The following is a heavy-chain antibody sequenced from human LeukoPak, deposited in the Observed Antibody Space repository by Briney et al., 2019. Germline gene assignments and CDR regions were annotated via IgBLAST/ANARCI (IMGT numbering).Heavy chain of an antibody. CDR1: GFTFSSYA. D-gene: IGHD2-21*02. Sequence: PGGSLRLSCAASGFTFSSYAMHWVRQAPGRGLEWVTLISYDGTNKYYADSVKGRFTISRDNSKNTLYRQMNSLRAEDTAVYYCARDIKPPVVTATFDHWGQGTLVTLPS. CDR3: ARDIKPPVVTATFDH. J-gene: IGHJ4*02. V-gene: IGHV3-30*04. CDR2: ISYDGTNK.